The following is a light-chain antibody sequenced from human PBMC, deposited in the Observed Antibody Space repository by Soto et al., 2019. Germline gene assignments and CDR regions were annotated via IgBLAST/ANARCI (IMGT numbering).Light chain of an antibody. CDR3: QYDGS. Sequence: DIQMTQSPSTLSASVGDRVTITCRASQSVSIWLAWYQQKPGKAPRLIIYDAASLKTGVPSRFSGSGSGTNVTLTISSLQPDDFATYYCQYDGSFGQGTKVDIK. J-gene: IGKJ2*01. CDR2: DAA. V-gene: IGKV1-5*01. CDR1: QSVSIW.